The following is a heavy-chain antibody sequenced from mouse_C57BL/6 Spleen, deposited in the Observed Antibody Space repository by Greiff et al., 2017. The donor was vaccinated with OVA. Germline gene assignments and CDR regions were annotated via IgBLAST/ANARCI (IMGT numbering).Heavy chain of an antibody. V-gene: IGHV14-2*01. Sequence: VQLQQSGAELVKPGASVKLSCTASGFNIKDYYMHWVKQRTEQGLEWIGRIDPEDGETKYAPEFQGKATTTADTSSNTAYLQLSSLTSEDTAVYYCAITTVPPYYFDYWGQGTTLTVSS. CDR2: IDPEDGET. J-gene: IGHJ2*01. D-gene: IGHD1-1*01. CDR1: GFNIKDYY. CDR3: AITTVPPYYFDY.